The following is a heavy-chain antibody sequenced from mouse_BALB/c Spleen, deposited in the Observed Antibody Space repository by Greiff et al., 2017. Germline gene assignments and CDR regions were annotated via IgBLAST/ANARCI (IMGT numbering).Heavy chain of an antibody. CDR1: GYTFTDYA. CDR3: ARGGSSGPYAMDY. CDR2: ISTYYGDA. J-gene: IGHJ4*01. D-gene: IGHD3-1*01. V-gene: IGHV1S137*01. Sequence: QVQLQQSGAELVRPGVSVKISCKGSGYTFTDYAMHWVKQSHAKSLEWIGVISTYYGDASYNQKFKGKATMTVDKSSSTAYMELARLTSEDSAIYYCARGGSSGPYAMDYWGQGTSVTVSS.